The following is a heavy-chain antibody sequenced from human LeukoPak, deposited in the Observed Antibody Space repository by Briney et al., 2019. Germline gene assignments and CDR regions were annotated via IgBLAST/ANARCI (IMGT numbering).Heavy chain of an antibody. J-gene: IGHJ4*02. D-gene: IGHD3-22*01. V-gene: IGHV3-23*01. CDR2: ISGSGGST. Sequence: GGSLRLSCAASGFTFSSYWMDWVRQAPGKGLEWVSSISGSGGSTHHVDSVKGRFTISRDKTKNTLYLQMNSLRAEDTAVYYCAKSSYYDASGYYREYYFDSWGQGTLVTVSS. CDR3: AKSSYYDASGYYREYYFDS. CDR1: GFTFSSYW.